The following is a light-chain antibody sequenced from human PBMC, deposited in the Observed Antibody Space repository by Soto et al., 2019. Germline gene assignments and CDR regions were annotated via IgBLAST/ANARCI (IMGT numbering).Light chain of an antibody. CDR1: QSVSSY. CDR2: DAA. Sequence: EIVLTQSPATLSLSPGERATLSCRASQSVSSYLAWHQQKPGQAPRLLIYDAASRAIGIPARFSGSGSGTDFTLTISSLEPEDFAVYHCQQRSNWPSITFGQGTKVDIK. V-gene: IGKV3-11*01. J-gene: IGKJ1*01. CDR3: QQRSNWPSIT.